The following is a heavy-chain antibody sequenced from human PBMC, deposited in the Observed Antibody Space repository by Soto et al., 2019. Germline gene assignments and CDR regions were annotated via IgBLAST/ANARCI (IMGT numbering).Heavy chain of an antibody. CDR3: AKSTTMIVVVINPFDY. Sequence: GGSLRLSCAASGFTFSSYAMSWVRQAPGKGLEWVSAISGSGGSTYYADSVKGRFTISRDNSKNTLYLQMNSLRAEDTAVYYCAKSTTMIVVVINPFDYWGQGTLVTVSS. J-gene: IGHJ4*02. CDR2: ISGSGGST. V-gene: IGHV3-23*01. D-gene: IGHD3-22*01. CDR1: GFTFSSYA.